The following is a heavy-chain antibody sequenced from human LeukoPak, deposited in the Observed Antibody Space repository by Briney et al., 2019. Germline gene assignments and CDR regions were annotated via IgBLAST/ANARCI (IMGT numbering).Heavy chain of an antibody. J-gene: IGHJ4*02. CDR1: GFTFNNFP. CDR3: AKDGVDYDFWSGYFHVDY. D-gene: IGHD3-3*01. CDR2: ISGSGTST. V-gene: IGHV3-23*01. Sequence: GGSLRLSCAASGFTFNNFPMAWVRQAPGKGLEWVSAISGSGTSTYYADSMKGRFTISRDNSKNTLYVQMNSLRAEDTAVYYCAKDGVDYDFWSGYFHVDYWGQGILVTVSS.